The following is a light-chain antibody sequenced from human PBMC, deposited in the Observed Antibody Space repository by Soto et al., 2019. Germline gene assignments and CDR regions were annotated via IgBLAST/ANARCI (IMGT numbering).Light chain of an antibody. CDR1: SGSIASNY. Sequence: NFMLTQPHSVSESPGKTVTISCTRSSGSIASNYVQWYQQRPGSAPTTVIYEDNQRPSGVPDRFSGSIDSSSNSASLTISGLKTEDEADYYCQSYDSSFSAVFGGGTKLTVL. CDR3: QSYDSSFSAV. J-gene: IGLJ3*02. CDR2: EDN. V-gene: IGLV6-57*03.